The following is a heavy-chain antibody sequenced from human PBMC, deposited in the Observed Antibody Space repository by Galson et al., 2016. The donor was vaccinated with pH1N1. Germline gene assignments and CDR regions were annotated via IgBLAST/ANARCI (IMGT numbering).Heavy chain of an antibody. V-gene: IGHV2-70*01. CDR1: GFSPRTSGMC. CDR2: IDWDDNK. J-gene: IGHJ4*02. D-gene: IGHD4-23*01. Sequence: PALVTPPQTLPLTCTFSGFSPRTSGMCVSWIRQPPGKALEWLALIDWDDNKYYSTSLKTRPTISKDTSKNQVVLTVTNMEPVDTATYYCARMLYGDNLKNVDDWGQATLGTVSS. CDR3: ARMLYGDNLKNVDD.